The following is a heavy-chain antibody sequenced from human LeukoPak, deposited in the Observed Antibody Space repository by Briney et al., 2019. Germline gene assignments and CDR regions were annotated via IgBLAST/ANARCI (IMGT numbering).Heavy chain of an antibody. J-gene: IGHJ3*02. CDR1: GVSISSGSYS. V-gene: IGHV4-30-4*07. CDR2: IYYSGNT. Sequence: SETLSLTCAVSGVSISSGSYSWSWIRQPPGKGLEWIGAIYYSGNTDYNPSLKSRITISADTSRNQFSLKLTYVTAADTAVYYCAREVTVSSLDDAFDMWGQGTVVTVSS. D-gene: IGHD2-21*02. CDR3: AREVTVSSLDDAFDM.